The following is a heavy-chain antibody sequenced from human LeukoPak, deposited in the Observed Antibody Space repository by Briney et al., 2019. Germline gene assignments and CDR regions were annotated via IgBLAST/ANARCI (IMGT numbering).Heavy chain of an antibody. Sequence: GGSLRLSCAASGFTFSTYAMSWVRQAPGKGREGVAAISGRGYSAYYADSVKGRVTIYRDNDKNTLYVQKNRQRAEDTAVYYCAKHGQLVQYYYYYMDVWGKGTTVTVSS. J-gene: IGHJ6*03. CDR1: GFTFSTYA. D-gene: IGHD6-13*01. V-gene: IGHV3-23*01. CDR3: AKHGQLVQYYYYYMDV. CDR2: ISGRGYSA.